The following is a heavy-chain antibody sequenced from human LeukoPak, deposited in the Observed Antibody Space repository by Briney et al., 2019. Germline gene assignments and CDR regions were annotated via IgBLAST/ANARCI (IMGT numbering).Heavy chain of an antibody. J-gene: IGHJ4*02. Sequence: GGSLRLSCTASGFSVSTSGMSWVRQAQGKGLQTISAISVEGESAYYADSVKGRFTISRDNSKNTLYLQMNSLRVEDTAVYYCAQGYSSGWYPHWGQGTLVTVSS. CDR1: GFSVSTSG. V-gene: IGHV3-23*01. CDR2: ISVEGESA. D-gene: IGHD6-19*01. CDR3: AQGYSSGWYPH.